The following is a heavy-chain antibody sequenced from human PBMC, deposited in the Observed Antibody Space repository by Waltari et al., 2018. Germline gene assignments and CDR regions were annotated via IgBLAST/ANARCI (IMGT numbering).Heavy chain of an antibody. Sequence: QVQLQESGPGLVKPSETLALTCTVSGRSISSYYLSLIRQPPGKGLEWIGYIYYSGSTNYNPSRKSRVTISVDTSKNQFSLKLSSVTAADTAVYYCARAGGGPEADVWGKGTTVTISS. J-gene: IGHJ6*04. CDR1: GRSISSYY. V-gene: IGHV4-59*01. D-gene: IGHD3-16*01. CDR3: ARAGGGPEADV. CDR2: IYYSGST.